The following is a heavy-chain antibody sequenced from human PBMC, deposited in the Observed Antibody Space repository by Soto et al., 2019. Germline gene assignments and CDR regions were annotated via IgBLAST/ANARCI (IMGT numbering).Heavy chain of an antibody. D-gene: IGHD6-6*01. J-gene: IGHJ4*02. CDR3: ATARPGDLDY. CDR1: GFTFSSYG. CDR2: ISYDGSNK. Sequence: WGSLRLSCAASGFTFSSYGIHFVRQSPVKGLEWVAVISYDGSNKYYADSVKGRFTISRDNSKNTLYLQMNSLRAEDTAVYYCATARPGDLDYWGQGTLVTVSS. V-gene: IGHV3-30*03.